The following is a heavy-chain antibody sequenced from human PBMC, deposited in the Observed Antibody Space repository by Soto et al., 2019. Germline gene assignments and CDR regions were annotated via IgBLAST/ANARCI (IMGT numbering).Heavy chain of an antibody. CDR2: ISSRGTTM. V-gene: IGHV3-11*01. Sequence: QVQLVESGGGLVKPGGSLRLYCATSGFTFSDYYMSWIRQAPGKGLEWISYISSRGTTMEYADSVRGRFTISRDNAKNSLYLEMDSLRADDTAVYYCARDSGTYSAVDYWGQGTLVTVSS. CDR3: ARDSGTYSAVDY. D-gene: IGHD1-26*01. J-gene: IGHJ4*02. CDR1: GFTFSDYY.